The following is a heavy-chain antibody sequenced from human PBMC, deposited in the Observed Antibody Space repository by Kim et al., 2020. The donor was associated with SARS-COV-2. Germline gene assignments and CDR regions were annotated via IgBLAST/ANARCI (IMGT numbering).Heavy chain of an antibody. CDR1: GYSFTNHW. CDR2: IFPGDSET. CDR3: ARRGPEKLRSSFMDV. V-gene: IGHV5-51*01. Sequence: GESLKISCQGSGYSFTNHWIAWVRQMPGKGLEWMGIIFPGDSETKSHPSFKDQVTMSADRSTNTAYLQWSSLEASDTAIYYCARRGPEKLRSSFMDVWGQGTTVTVSS. J-gene: IGHJ6*02.